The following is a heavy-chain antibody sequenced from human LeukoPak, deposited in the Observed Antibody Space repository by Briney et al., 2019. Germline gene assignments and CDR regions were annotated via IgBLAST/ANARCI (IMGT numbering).Heavy chain of an antibody. CDR3: AKGSPLDLGAGQSYYYGLGV. CDR2: IWYDGSNK. V-gene: IGHV3-33*06. D-gene: IGHD3-10*01. Sequence: GGSLRPSCAASGFTFSSYGMHWVHQAPGKGLEWVAVIWYDGSNKYYADSVKGRFTISRDNSKHTLFLQMSSLRAEDAAVYYCAKGSPLDLGAGQSYYYGLGVWGQGTTVTVSS. CDR1: GFTFSSYG. J-gene: IGHJ6*02.